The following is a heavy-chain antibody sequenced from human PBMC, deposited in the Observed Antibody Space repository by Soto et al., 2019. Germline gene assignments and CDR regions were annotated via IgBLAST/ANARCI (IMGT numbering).Heavy chain of an antibody. V-gene: IGHV4-61*01. CDR2: IYYSGST. CDR3: ARAQGDLEYDGTSWFANWFDP. Sequence: SETLSLTCTVSGGSVSSGSYYWSWIRQPPGKGLEWIGYIYYSGSTNYNPSLKSRVTISEDTSKNQFSLKLSSVTAADTAVYYCARAQGDLEYDGTSWFANWFDPWGQGPLVTVSS. D-gene: IGHD3-10*01. J-gene: IGHJ5*02. CDR1: GGSVSSGSYY.